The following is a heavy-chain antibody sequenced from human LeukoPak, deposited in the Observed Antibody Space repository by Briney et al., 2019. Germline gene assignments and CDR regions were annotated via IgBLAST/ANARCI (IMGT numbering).Heavy chain of an antibody. J-gene: IGHJ4*02. CDR2: ISYDGSNK. Sequence: GGSLRLSYAASGFTFSSYGMHWVRQAPGKGLEWVAVISYDGSNKYYADSVKGRFTISRDNSKNTLYLQMNSLRAEDTAVYYCARENPGSSYDYWGQGTLVTVSS. D-gene: IGHD2-15*01. V-gene: IGHV3-30*03. CDR1: GFTFSSYG. CDR3: ARENPGSSYDY.